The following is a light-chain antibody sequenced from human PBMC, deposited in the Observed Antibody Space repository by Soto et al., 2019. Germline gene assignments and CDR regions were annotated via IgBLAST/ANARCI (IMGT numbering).Light chain of an antibody. CDR1: QSVLYSSNNKNY. CDR2: WAS. CDR3: QQFYGAPYT. V-gene: IGKV4-1*01. J-gene: IGKJ2*01. Sequence: DIVMTQSPDSLAVSLGERATINCKSSQSVLYSSNNKNYLAWYQQKPGHPPKLLIYWASTRESGVPDRFTGSGSGTEFTLTINNLQAADVAVYYCQQFYGAPYTFGQGTKLEIK.